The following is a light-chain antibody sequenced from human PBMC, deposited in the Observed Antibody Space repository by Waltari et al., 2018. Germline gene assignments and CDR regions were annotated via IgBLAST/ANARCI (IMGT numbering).Light chain of an antibody. J-gene: IGKJ5*01. CDR3: QQSFNVPT. CDR1: QSVSHY. CDR2: AAS. Sequence: DIQMTQSPSSLSASVGDRVTITCRASQSVSHYLSWYQQKPGRAPVLLIYAASSLQSGVPSRFSGSGSGTDFTLTISSLQPDDFASYFCQQSFNVPTFGPGTRLEIK. V-gene: IGKV1-39*01.